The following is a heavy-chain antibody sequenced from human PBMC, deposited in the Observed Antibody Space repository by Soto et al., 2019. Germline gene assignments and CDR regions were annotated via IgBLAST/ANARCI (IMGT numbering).Heavy chain of an antibody. V-gene: IGHV3-7*05. CDR2: IKQDGSEK. J-gene: IGHJ6*02. CDR1: GFTFSSYW. CDR3: ARDCRVLNHYYDSSGDYYSSFYYYGMDV. Sequence: HPGGSLRLSCAASGFTFSSYWMSWVRQAPGKGLEWVANIKQDGSEKYYVDSVKGRFTISRDNAKNSLYLQMNSLRAEDTAVYYCARDCRVLNHYYDSSGDYYSSFYYYGMDVWGQGTSVTVAS. D-gene: IGHD3-22*01.